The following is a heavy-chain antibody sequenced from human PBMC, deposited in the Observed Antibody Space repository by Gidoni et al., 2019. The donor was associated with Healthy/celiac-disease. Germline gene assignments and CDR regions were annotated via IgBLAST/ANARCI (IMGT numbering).Heavy chain of an antibody. CDR3: TRHSAYPEWYFDL. Sequence: EVQLVESGGGLVQPGGSLKLSCAAYGLTFSGSAMHWGRQASGKGLEWVGRIRSKANSYATAYAASVKGRFTIFRDDSKNTAYLQMNSLKTEDTAVYYCTRHSAYPEWYFDLWGRGTLVTVSS. V-gene: IGHV3-73*01. CDR2: IRSKANSYAT. J-gene: IGHJ2*01. CDR1: GLTFSGSA.